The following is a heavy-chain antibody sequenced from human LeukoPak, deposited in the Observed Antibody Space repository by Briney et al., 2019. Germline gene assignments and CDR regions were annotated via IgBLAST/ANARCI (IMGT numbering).Heavy chain of an antibody. CDR2: MNPNSGNT. CDR1: GYTFTGYY. CDR3: GIFGVVPTSRYRGMDV. V-gene: IGHV1-8*02. D-gene: IGHD3-3*01. J-gene: IGHJ6*02. Sequence: GASVKVSCKASGYTFTGYYMHWVRQATGQGLEWMGWMNPNSGNTGYAQKFQGRVTMARNTSISTAYMELSSLRSEDTAVYYCGIFGVVPTSRYRGMDVWGQGTTVTVSS.